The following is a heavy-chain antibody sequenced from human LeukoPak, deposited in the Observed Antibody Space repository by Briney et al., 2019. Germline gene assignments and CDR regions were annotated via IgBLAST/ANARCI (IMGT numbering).Heavy chain of an antibody. CDR3: ARADCSSSTCYLRRSWFDP. CDR2: ISTSSRYI. V-gene: IGHV3-21*01. CDR1: GFTLSNYD. Sequence: PGGSLRLSFAASGFTLSNYDMNWVRQAPGKGLEWVSSISTSSRYIYYKDSVRGRFTISRDDAKNSLYLEMNSLRAEDTAVYYCARADCSSSTCYLRRSWFDPWGQGTLVTVSS. J-gene: IGHJ5*02. D-gene: IGHD2-2*01.